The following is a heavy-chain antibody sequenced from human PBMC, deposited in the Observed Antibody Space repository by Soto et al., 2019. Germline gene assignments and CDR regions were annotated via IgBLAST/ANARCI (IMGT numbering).Heavy chain of an antibody. CDR1: GFTFSSYA. CDR3: ARGLTGYRYFDY. CDR2: ISYDGRNK. D-gene: IGHD3-9*01. Sequence: PGGSLRLSCAASGFTFSSYAMHWVRQAPGKGLEWVAVISYDGRNKFYADSVKGRFTISRDNSKNTLYLQMNSLRAEDTAVYFCARGLTGYRYFDYWGQGTLVTVSS. V-gene: IGHV3-30*04. J-gene: IGHJ4*02.